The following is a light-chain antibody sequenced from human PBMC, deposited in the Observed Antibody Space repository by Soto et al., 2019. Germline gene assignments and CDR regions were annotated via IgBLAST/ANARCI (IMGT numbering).Light chain of an antibody. CDR1: QSVGSN. CDR3: QQYYQWPSYT. CDR2: DAS. Sequence: EIVMTQSPLTLSASPGERVIFSCRASQSVGSNIAWYQQKPGQSPRLLVYDASTRATGIPARFSGSESGTEFTLTINTLQPEDFAVYYCQQYYQWPSYTFGQGTK. J-gene: IGKJ2*01. V-gene: IGKV3-15*01.